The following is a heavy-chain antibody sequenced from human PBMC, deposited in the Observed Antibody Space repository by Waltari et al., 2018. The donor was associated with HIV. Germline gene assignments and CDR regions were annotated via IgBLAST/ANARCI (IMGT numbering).Heavy chain of an antibody. J-gene: IGHJ6*02. CDR1: GYTFTSYD. CDR2: MNPNSGNT. D-gene: IGHD3-3*01. Sequence: QVQLVQSGAEVKKPGASVKVSCKASGYTFTSYDINWVRQATGQGLEWMGWMNPNSGNTGYAQKFQGRVTMTRNTSISTAYMELSSLRSEDTAVYYCARFRSGNPYYYYGMDVWGQGTTVTVSS. CDR3: ARFRSGNPYYYYGMDV. V-gene: IGHV1-8*01.